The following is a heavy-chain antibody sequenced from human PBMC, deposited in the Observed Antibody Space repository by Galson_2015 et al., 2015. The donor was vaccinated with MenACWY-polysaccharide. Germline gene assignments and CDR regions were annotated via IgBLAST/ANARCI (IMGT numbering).Heavy chain of an antibody. J-gene: IGHJ4*02. CDR3: ARVRIASRSFDY. V-gene: IGHV3-69-1*01. CDR2: ISSSSTI. CDR1: GFTFSNYH. D-gene: IGHD6-13*01. Sequence: SLRLSCAASGFTFSNYHMNWVRQAPGKGLGWASYISSSSTIYYADSVKGRFTISRDNAKNSLYLQMNSLRAEDTAVYYCARVRIASRSFDYWGQGTLVTVSS.